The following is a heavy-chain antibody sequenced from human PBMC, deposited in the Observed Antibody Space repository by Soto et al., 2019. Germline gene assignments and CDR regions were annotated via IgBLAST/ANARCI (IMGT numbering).Heavy chain of an antibody. CDR1: GFIFSSYS. CDR2: ITSSSNT. CDR3: VTDWYGYKTGGN. D-gene: IGHD6-13*01. V-gene: IGHV3-48*02. J-gene: IGHJ4*02. Sequence: EVQLVESGGGLVQPGGSLRLSCAASGFIFSSYSMNWVRQAPGKGLEWIAYITSSSNTNHADSVKGRFTISRDNAKNSLYLQMNSLRDEDTAVYYCVTDWYGYKTGGNWGQGTLVTVSS.